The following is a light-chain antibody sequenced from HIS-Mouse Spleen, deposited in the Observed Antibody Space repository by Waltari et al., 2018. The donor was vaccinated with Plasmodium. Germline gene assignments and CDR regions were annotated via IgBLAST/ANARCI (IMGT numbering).Light chain of an antibody. V-gene: IGLV2-23*01. CDR1: SSDVGGYNL. J-gene: IGLJ3*02. CDR2: EGS. CDR3: CSYAGSSTWV. Sequence: QSALTQPASVSGSPGPSITISCTGTSSDVGGYNLVSCYQQPPGKAPKLMIYEGSKRPSGVSNRFSGSKSGNTASLTISGLQAEDEADYYCCSYAGSSTWVFGGGTKLTVL.